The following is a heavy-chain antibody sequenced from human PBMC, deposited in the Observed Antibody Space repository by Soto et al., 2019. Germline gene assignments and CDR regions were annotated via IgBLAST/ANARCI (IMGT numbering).Heavy chain of an antibody. CDR3: ARGWRQQLVRTMYYFNY. J-gene: IGHJ4*02. V-gene: IGHV4-34*01. CDR2: INHSGST. CDR1: GGSFSGYY. Sequence: SEALSLTCAVYGGSFSGYYWSWIRQPPGKGLEWIGEINHSGSTNYNPSLKSRVTISVDTSKNQFSLKLSSVTAADTAVYYCARGWRQQLVRTMYYFNYWGQGTLVTVSS. D-gene: IGHD6-6*01.